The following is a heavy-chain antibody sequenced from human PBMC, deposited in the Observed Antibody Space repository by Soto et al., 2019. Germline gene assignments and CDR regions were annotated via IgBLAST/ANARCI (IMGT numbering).Heavy chain of an antibody. CDR3: ARVGGGLYSYGPDY. V-gene: IGHV3-21*01. Sequence: PGGSLRLSCAASGFTFSSYSMNWVRQAPGKGLEWVSSISSSSSYIYYADSVKGRFTISRDNAKNSLYLQMNSLRAEDTAVYYFARVGGGLYSYGPDYWGKGTLVTVSS. CDR1: GFTFSSYS. D-gene: IGHD5-18*01. J-gene: IGHJ4*02. CDR2: ISSSSSYI.